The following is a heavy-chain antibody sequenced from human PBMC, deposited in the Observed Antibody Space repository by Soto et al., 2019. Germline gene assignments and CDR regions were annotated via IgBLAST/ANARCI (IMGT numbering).Heavy chain of an antibody. CDR2: ISSSSSYT. CDR1: RYTFSDYY. V-gene: IGHV3-11*06. Sequence: SLRLSCAPSRYTFSDYYMSWIRQAPGKGLEWVSYISSSSSYTNYADSVKGRFTISRDNAKNSLYLKMNSLRAEDTAVYYCARNSGYDSYFDYWGQGTLVTVSS. J-gene: IGHJ4*02. D-gene: IGHD5-12*01. CDR3: ARNSGYDSYFDY.